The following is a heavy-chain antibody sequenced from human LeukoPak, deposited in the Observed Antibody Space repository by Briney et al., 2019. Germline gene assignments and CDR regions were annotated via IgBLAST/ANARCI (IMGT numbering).Heavy chain of an antibody. CDR3: AGELTTVTAGGAFDI. D-gene: IGHD4-17*01. V-gene: IGHV4-34*01. CDR1: GGSFNGYY. J-gene: IGHJ3*02. Sequence: SSETLSLTCAVYGGSFNGYYWSWIRQPPGKGLEWIGEINHSGSTNYSPSLKSRVTISVDTSKNQFSLKLSSVTAADTAVYYCAGELTTVTAGGAFDIWGQGTMVTVSS. CDR2: INHSGST.